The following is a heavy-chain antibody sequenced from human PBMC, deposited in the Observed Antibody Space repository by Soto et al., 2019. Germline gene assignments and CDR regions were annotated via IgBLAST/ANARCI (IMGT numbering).Heavy chain of an antibody. CDR3: AVEMATIIDY. CDR1: GGSFSCYY. Sequence: SETLSLTCAVYGGSFSCYYWSWIRQPPGKGLEWIGEINHSGSTNYNPSLKSRVTISVDTSKNQFSLKLSSVTAADTAVYYCAVEMATIIDYWGQGTLVTVSS. J-gene: IGHJ4*02. V-gene: IGHV4-34*01. CDR2: INHSGST. D-gene: IGHD5-12*01.